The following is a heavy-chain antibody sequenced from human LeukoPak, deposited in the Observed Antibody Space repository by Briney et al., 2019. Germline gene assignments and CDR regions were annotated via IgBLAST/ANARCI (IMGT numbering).Heavy chain of an antibody. J-gene: IGHJ4*02. D-gene: IGHD3-10*01. V-gene: IGHV1-18*01. CDR3: AREKGLWFGDTRESFDY. CDR1: GYTFTSYG. CDR2: ISAYNGNR. Sequence: GASVKVSCKASGYTFTSYGISWVRQAPGQGLEWMGWISAYNGNRNYAQKVQGRVTMTTDTSTSTAYMELRSLRSDDTAVYYCAREKGLWFGDTRESFDYWGQGTLVTVSS.